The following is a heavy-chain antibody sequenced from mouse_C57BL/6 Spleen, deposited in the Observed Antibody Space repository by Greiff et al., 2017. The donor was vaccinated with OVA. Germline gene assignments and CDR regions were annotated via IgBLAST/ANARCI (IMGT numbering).Heavy chain of an antibody. J-gene: IGHJ1*03. D-gene: IGHD1-1*01. CDR3: ARSYGSSPWYFDV. CDR1: GYTFTSYW. V-gene: IGHV1-7*01. Sequence: QVQLQQSGAELAKPGASVKLSCKASGYTFTSYWMHWVKQRPGQGLEWIGYINPSSGYTKYNQKFKDKATWTADKSSSTAYMQLSSLTYEDSAVYYCARSYGSSPWYFDVWGTGTTVTVSS. CDR2: INPSSGYT.